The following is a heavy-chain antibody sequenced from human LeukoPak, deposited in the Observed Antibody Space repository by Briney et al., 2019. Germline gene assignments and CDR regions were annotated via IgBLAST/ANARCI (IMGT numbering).Heavy chain of an antibody. D-gene: IGHD3-10*01. Sequence: PGGSLRLSCAASGFTFSSYGMHWVGQAPGKGLEGVAFIRYDGSNKYYADSVKGRFTISRDNSKNTLYLQMHSLRAEDTAVYYCAKDAAGSGGNFDYWGQGTLVTVSS. V-gene: IGHV3-30*02. J-gene: IGHJ4*02. CDR3: AKDAAGSGGNFDY. CDR2: IRYDGSNK. CDR1: GFTFSSYG.